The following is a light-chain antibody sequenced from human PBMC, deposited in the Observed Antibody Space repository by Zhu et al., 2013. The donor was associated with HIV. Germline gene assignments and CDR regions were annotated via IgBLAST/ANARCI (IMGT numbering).Light chain of an antibody. CDR3: QHRANWPRT. CDR1: QSISTK. CDR2: DAS. Sequence: EIEMTQSPATLSVSPGERATLSCRASQSISTKLAWYQQKRGQTPRLLIHDASTRATNIPDRFSGSGSGTDFTLTISSLEPEDFAVYYCQHRANWPRTFGQGTKVEIK. J-gene: IGKJ1*01. V-gene: IGKV3-15*01.